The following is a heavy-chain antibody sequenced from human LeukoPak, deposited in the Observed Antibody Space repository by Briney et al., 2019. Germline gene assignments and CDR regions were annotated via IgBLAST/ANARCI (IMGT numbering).Heavy chain of an antibody. V-gene: IGHV3-11*06. CDR2: ISSSSSDT. CDR3: VKSAGRNGGN. D-gene: IGHD1-26*01. CDR1: GFTFTDWY. Sequence: GGSLRLSCAASGFTFTDWYMSWIRQAPGKGLRWLSYISSSSSDTSYADSVRGRFTISRDNAKKSVYLQMNSLRAEDTAIYYCVKSAGRNGGNWGQGTLVTVSS. J-gene: IGHJ4*02.